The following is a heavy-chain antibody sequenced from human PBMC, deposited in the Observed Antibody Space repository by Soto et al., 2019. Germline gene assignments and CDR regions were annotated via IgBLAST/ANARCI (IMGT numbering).Heavy chain of an antibody. CDR3: ARMATFGSLNWFDP. CDR2: MNPGSGDT. J-gene: IGHJ5*02. D-gene: IGHD3-16*01. Sequence: PSVKVSCNASGYSFTNNDVSWVRQATGQGLEWMGWMNPGSGDTGYAQKFQGRVTMTRDISIATAYMELSSLRSDDTAIYYCARMATFGSLNWFDPWGQGTPVTSPQ. CDR1: GYSFTNND. V-gene: IGHV1-8*01.